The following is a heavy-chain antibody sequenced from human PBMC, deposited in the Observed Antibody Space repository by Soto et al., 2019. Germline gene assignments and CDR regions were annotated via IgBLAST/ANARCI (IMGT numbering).Heavy chain of an antibody. CDR2: IYYSGST. Sequence: SETLPLTCTVSGASISSYYWCWIRQPPGKGLEWIGYIYYSGSTNYNPSLKSRVTISVDTPKDQLSLKLCSGNAADTDVDYCARGQIYDFWGGYHNWFDPWGQGTLVTVSS. CDR1: GASISSYY. D-gene: IGHD3-3*01. CDR3: ARGQIYDFWGGYHNWFDP. J-gene: IGHJ5*02. V-gene: IGHV4-59*01.